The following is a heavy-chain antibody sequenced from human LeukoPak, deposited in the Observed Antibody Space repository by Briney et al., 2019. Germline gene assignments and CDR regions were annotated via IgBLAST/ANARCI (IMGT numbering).Heavy chain of an antibody. V-gene: IGHV3-74*01. CDR3: ARVRVGSYSFDY. D-gene: IGHD1-26*01. Sequence: GGSLTLSCAASGFTFSNYWMHWVRQAAGKGLVWVSRINTDGSTTSHVHSVKGRFTITRNNTKNTLYLHMNSLRADDTAVYYCARVRVGSYSFDYWGQGTLVTVSS. CDR2: INTDGSTT. J-gene: IGHJ4*02. CDR1: GFTFSNYW.